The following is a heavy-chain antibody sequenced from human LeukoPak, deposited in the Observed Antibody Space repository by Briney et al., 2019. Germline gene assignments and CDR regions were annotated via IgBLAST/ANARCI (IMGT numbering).Heavy chain of an antibody. D-gene: IGHD4-17*01. J-gene: IGHJ6*03. V-gene: IGHV3-48*03. Sequence: GGSLRLSCAASGFTFSSYEMNWVRQAPGKGLEWVSYISSSGSTIYYADSVKGRFTISRDNAKNSLYLQMNSLRAEDTAVYYCASYGDYFFYYYYMDVWGKGTTVTISS. CDR3: ASYGDYFFYYYYMDV. CDR2: ISSSGSTI. CDR1: GFTFSSYE.